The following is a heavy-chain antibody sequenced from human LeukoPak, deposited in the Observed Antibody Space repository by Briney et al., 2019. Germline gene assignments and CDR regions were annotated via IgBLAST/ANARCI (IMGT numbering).Heavy chain of an antibody. CDR3: ARVGDWNDLVY. J-gene: IGHJ4*02. Sequence: SETLSLTCTVSGGSVSSGSNYWSWIRQPPGKGLEWIGYIYYSGSTNYNPSLKSRVTILVDTSKNQFSLKLSSVTAADTAVYYCARVGDWNDLVYWGQGILVTVSS. V-gene: IGHV4-61*01. CDR1: GGSVSSGSNY. CDR2: IYYSGST. D-gene: IGHD1-1*01.